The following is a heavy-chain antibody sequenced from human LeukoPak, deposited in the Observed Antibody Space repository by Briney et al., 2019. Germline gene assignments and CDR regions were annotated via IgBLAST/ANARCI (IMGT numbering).Heavy chain of an antibody. J-gene: IGHJ4*02. Sequence: PSETLSLTCVVSGGSVSGYYWGWIRQPPGGGLEGIGLVYYSGSTNYNPSFKSRVTISVDTSRNQFSLQLSSVTAADTAVYYCARIHRYCSGGACYVLDNWGQGTLVAVSS. V-gene: IGHV4-59*02. CDR3: ARIHRYCSGGACYVLDN. D-gene: IGHD2-15*01. CDR2: VYYSGST. CDR1: GGSVSGYY.